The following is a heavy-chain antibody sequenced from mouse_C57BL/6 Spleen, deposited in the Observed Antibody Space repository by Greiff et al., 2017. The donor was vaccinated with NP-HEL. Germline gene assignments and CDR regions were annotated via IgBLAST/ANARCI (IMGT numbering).Heavy chain of an antibody. Sequence: QVQLQQPGAELVKPGASVKLSCKASGYTFTSYWMHWVKQRPGQGLEWIGMIHPNSGSTNYNEKFKSKATLTVDKSSSTAYMQLSSLTSEDSAVYYCARTGGSSYKYFDYWGQGTTLTVSS. D-gene: IGHD1-1*01. CDR1: GYTFTSYW. CDR2: IHPNSGST. V-gene: IGHV1-64*01. J-gene: IGHJ2*01. CDR3: ARTGGSSYKYFDY.